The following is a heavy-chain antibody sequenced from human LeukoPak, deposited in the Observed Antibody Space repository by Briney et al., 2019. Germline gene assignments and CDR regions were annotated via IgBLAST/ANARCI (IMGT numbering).Heavy chain of an antibody. CDR1: GFTFNSYS. Sequence: GGSLRLSCAASGFTFNSYSMNWVRQGPGKGLEWVSSILASGDSTYYADSVEGRFSISRDDSKNTLYLQMNSLRAEDTAVYYRARGPPMVRGVIITPNWFDPWGQGTLVTVSS. CDR3: ARGPPMVRGVIITPNWFDP. D-gene: IGHD3-10*01. CDR2: ILASGDST. J-gene: IGHJ5*02. V-gene: IGHV3-21*01.